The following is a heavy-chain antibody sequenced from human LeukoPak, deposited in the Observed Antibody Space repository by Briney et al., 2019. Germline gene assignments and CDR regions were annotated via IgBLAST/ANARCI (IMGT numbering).Heavy chain of an antibody. V-gene: IGHV3-33*03. CDR3: AGSLGPDMNYYYGMDV. CDR1: GFTLSFYG. Sequence: GRSLRLSCAASGFTLSFYGMHWVRQAPGKGLEWVAVIWDDGDNKYYGDSVKGRFTISSDSSTDTLYLQLNSLRAEDTAVYYCAGSLGPDMNYYYGMDVWGQGTTVTVSS. CDR2: IWDDGDNK. J-gene: IGHJ6*02.